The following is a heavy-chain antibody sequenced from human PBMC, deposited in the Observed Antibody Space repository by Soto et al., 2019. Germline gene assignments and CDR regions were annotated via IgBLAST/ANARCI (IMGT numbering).Heavy chain of an antibody. J-gene: IGHJ5*02. CDR2: IYYSGST. CDR1: GGSISSGDYY. D-gene: IGHD3-10*01. V-gene: IGHV4-30-4*01. Sequence: SSETLSLTCTVSGGSISSGDYYWSWIRQPPGKGLEWIGYIYYSGSTYYNPSLKSRVTISVDTSKNQFSLKLSSVTAADTAVYYCARHSAKLSMVSNWFDPWGQGTLVTVSS. CDR3: ARHSAKLSMVSNWFDP.